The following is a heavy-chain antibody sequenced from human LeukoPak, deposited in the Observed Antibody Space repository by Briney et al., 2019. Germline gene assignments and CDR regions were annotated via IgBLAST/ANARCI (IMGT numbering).Heavy chain of an antibody. J-gene: IGHJ4*02. D-gene: IGHD3-22*01. CDR2: MNPNSGNT. CDR1: GYTFTSYD. V-gene: IGHV1-8*01. CDR3: ASNRRATNYYDSSGFTYFDY. Sequence: ASVKVSCKASGYTFTSYDINWVRQATGQGLEWMGWMNPNSGNTGYAQKFQGRVTMTRNTSISTAYMELSSLRSEDTAVYYCASNRRATNYYDSSGFTYFDYWGQGTLVTASS.